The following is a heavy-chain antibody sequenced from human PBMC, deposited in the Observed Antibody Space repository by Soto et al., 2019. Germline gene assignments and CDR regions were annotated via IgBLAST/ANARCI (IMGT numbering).Heavy chain of an antibody. V-gene: IGHV3-30*18. Sequence: QVQLVESGGGVVQPGGSLRLSCPASGFNFDNYGMHWVRQAPGKGLEWVAVITYDGSNKYYADSVKGRFTISRDNSKNTLSLHLNTLKPEHTAVYHCAKDRVGGTFYTPLGFWGQGTVVTVSS. D-gene: IGHD1-7*01. CDR2: ITYDGSNK. CDR3: AKDRVGGTFYTPLGF. CDR1: GFNFDNYG. J-gene: IGHJ4*02.